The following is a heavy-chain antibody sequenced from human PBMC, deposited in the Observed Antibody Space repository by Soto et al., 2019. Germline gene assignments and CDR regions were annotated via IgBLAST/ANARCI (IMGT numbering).Heavy chain of an antibody. J-gene: IGHJ6*02. Sequence: PGGALRLSCEASGFSFSTYSMHWVRQAPGKGLEWVSSIGRRSDIYYADSVKGRFTVSRDNAKNSVSLQMNSLRDEDTAVYYCAREETAWPLAYGLDVWGQGTNVTVS. CDR3: AREETAWPLAYGLDV. CDR1: GFSFSTYS. CDR2: IGRRSDI. D-gene: IGHD2-21*02. V-gene: IGHV3-21*01.